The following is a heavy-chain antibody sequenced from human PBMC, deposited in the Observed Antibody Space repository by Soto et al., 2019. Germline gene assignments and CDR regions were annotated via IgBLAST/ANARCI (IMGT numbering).Heavy chain of an antibody. Sequence: LSLTCTVSGGSISSGGYYWGWIRQHPGKGLEWIGYIYYSGSTYYNPSLKSRVTISVDTSKNQFSLKLSSVTAADTAVYYCAREGSSSWYFDYWGQGTLVTVSS. CDR1: GGSISSGGYY. J-gene: IGHJ4*02. V-gene: IGHV4-31*03. CDR2: IYYSGST. CDR3: AREGSSSWYFDY. D-gene: IGHD6-13*01.